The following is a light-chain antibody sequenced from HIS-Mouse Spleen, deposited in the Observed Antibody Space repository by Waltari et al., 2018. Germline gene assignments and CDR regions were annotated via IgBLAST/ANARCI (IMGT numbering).Light chain of an antibody. J-gene: IGLJ2*01. Sequence: SYELTQPPSVSVSPGQTASITCSGDKLGAKYACWYQQKPGQSPVQVIDQDSKRPSGIPERFSGSNSGNTATLTISGTQAMDEADYYCQAWDSSTDVVFGGGTKLTVL. CDR2: QDS. CDR3: QAWDSSTDVV. V-gene: IGLV3-1*01. CDR1: KLGAKY.